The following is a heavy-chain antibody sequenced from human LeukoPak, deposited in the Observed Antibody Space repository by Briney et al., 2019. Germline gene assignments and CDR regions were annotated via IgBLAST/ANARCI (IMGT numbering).Heavy chain of an antibody. D-gene: IGHD3-10*01. CDR3: AEGSGSPTYYYGMDV. CDR2: IIPILGIA. CDR1: GGTFSSYA. Sequence: SVKVSCKASGGTFSSYAISWVRQAPGQGLEWMGRIIPILGIANYAQKFQGRVTITADKSTSTAYMELSSLRSEDTAVYYCAEGSGSPTYYYGMDVWGQGTTVTVSS. V-gene: IGHV1-69*04. J-gene: IGHJ6*02.